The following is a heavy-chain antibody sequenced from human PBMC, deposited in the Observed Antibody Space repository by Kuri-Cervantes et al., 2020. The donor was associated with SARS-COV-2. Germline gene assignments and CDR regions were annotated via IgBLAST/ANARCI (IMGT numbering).Heavy chain of an antibody. CDR2: IYYSGST. Sequence: GSLRLSCTVSGGSISSYYWSWIRQPPGKGLEWIGYIYYSGSTYYNPSLKSRVTISVDTSKNQFSLKLSSVTAADTAVYYCASNLAVAGLFIAFDIRGQGTMVTVSS. D-gene: IGHD6-19*01. J-gene: IGHJ3*02. CDR1: GGSISSYY. V-gene: IGHV4-59*06. CDR3: ASNLAVAGLFIAFDI.